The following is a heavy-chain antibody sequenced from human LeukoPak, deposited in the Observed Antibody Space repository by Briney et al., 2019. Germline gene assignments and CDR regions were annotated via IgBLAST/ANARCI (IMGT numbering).Heavy chain of an antibody. CDR3: ARAYYDYVWGSYGN. CDR2: ISFDGSIK. CDR1: GFTFSSYA. D-gene: IGHD3-16*01. Sequence: GGSLRLSCAASGFTFSSYAMHWVRQAPGKGLEWVATISFDGSIKYYADSVKGRFTISRDNSKNTLYLQMNSLRAEDTAVYYCARAYYDYVWGSYGNWGQGTLVTVSS. V-gene: IGHV3-30-3*01. J-gene: IGHJ4*02.